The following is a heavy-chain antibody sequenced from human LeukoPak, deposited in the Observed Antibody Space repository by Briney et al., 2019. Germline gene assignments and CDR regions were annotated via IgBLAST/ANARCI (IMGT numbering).Heavy chain of an antibody. Sequence: PSETLSLTCAVSGSSVSSTYHWGWIRQTPGKGLEWIGSISHSGSAFYKPSLKSRLNISIETSKNRFSLNLTSVTAADTAVYYCARHVYSDYVLPFDYWGQGTLVTVSS. J-gene: IGHJ4*02. V-gene: IGHV4-38-2*01. CDR3: ARHVYSDYVLPFDY. D-gene: IGHD4-11*01. CDR1: GSSVSSTYH. CDR2: ISHSGSA.